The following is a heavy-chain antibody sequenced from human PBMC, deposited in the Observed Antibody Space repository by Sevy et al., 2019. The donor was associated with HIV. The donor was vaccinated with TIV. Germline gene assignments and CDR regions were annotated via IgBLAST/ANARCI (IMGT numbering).Heavy chain of an antibody. D-gene: IGHD3-22*01. CDR1: GFTFNTYN. CDR2: ISYTSTTI. V-gene: IGHV3-48*02. Sequence: GESLKISCAVSGFTFNTYNMNWVRQAPGKGLEWASYISYTSTTIYYADSVRGRFTISRDNAKNTLYLQMNSLRDEDTAVYYCASSDATSRFGYYYFAMDFWGQGTSVTVSS. CDR3: ASSDATSRFGYYYFAMDF. J-gene: IGHJ6*02.